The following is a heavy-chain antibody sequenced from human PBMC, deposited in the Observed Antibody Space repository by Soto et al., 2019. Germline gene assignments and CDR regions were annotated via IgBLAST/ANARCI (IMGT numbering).Heavy chain of an antibody. V-gene: IGHV3-11*06. CDR2: ISSSSSYT. Sequence: QVQLVESGGGLVKPGGSLRLSCAASGFTFSDYYMSWIRQAPGKGLEWVSYISSSSSYTNYADSVKGRFTISRDNAKNSLYLQMNSLRAEDTAVYYCARDPDIVVVPAGPHRFDPWGQGTLVTVSS. CDR3: ARDPDIVVVPAGPHRFDP. CDR1: GFTFSDYY. J-gene: IGHJ5*02. D-gene: IGHD2-2*01.